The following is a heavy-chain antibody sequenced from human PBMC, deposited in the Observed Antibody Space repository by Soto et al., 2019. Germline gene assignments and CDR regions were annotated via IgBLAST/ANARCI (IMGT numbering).Heavy chain of an antibody. CDR2: IXSSSSYI. V-gene: IGHV3-21*01. D-gene: IGHD2-15*01. CDR3: ARDHGLSSYAFDI. J-gene: IGHJ3*02. Sequence: EVQLVESGGGLVKPGGSLRLSCAASGFTFSSYSMNWVRQAPGKGLXXVSSIXSSSSYIYYADSVKGRFTISRDNAKNSLYLQMNSLRAEDTAVYYCARDHGLSSYAFDIWGQGTMVTVSS. CDR1: GFTFSSYS.